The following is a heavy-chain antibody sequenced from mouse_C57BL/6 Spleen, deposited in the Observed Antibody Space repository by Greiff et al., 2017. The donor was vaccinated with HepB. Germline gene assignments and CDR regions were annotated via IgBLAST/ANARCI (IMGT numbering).Heavy chain of an antibody. J-gene: IGHJ4*01. CDR3: ASYSYYSNYGGAMDY. V-gene: IGHV7-3*01. Sequence: EVKVVESGGGLVQPGGSLSLSCAASGFTFTDYYMSWVRQPPGKALEWLGFIRNKANGYTTEYSASVKGRFTISRDNSQSILYLQMNALRAEDSATYYCASYSYYSNYGGAMDYWGQGTSVTVSS. CDR2: IRNKANGYTT. D-gene: IGHD2-5*01. CDR1: GFTFTDYY.